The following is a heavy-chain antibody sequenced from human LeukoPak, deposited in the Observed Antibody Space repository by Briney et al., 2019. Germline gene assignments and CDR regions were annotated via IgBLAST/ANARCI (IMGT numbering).Heavy chain of an antibody. CDR1: GYSFTSYW. D-gene: IGHD3-22*01. V-gene: IGHV5-51*01. CDR3: ASKGAYYYDSSGYYFSAFDT. Sequence: GESLKISCKGSGYSFTSYWIGWVRQMPGKGLEWMGIIYPGDSDTRYSPSFQGQVTISADKSISTAYLQWSSLKASDTAMYYCASKGAYYYDSSGYYFSAFDTWGQGTVVTVSS. J-gene: IGHJ3*02. CDR2: IYPGDSDT.